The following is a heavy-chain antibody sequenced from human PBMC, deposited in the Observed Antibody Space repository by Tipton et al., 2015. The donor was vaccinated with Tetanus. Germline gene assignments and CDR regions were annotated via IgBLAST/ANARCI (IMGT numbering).Heavy chain of an antibody. CDR1: GFTFSSYA. CDR3: AKVEGSYDGPGYYGMDV. V-gene: IGHV3-23*01. D-gene: IGHD1-26*01. Sequence: SLRLSCAASGFTFSSYAMSWVRQAPGKGLEWVSAISGSGGSTYYADSVKGRFTISRDNSKNTLYLQMNSLRAEDTAVYYCAKVEGSYDGPGYYGMDVWGQGTTVTVSS. J-gene: IGHJ6*02. CDR2: ISGSGGST.